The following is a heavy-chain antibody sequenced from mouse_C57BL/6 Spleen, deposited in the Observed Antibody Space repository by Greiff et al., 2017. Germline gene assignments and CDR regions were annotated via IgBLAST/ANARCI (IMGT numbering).Heavy chain of an antibody. J-gene: IGHJ1*03. CDR1: GYTFTSYW. CDR2: INPSSGYT. D-gene: IGHD1-1*01. Sequence: QVQLQQSGAELAKPGASVKLSCKASGYTFTSYWMHWVQQRPGQGLEWIGYINPSSGYTKYNQKFKDKATLTADKSSSTAYMQLSSLTYEDSAVYYCARSSTTVGGYFDVWGTGTTVTVSS. V-gene: IGHV1-7*01. CDR3: ARSSTTVGGYFDV.